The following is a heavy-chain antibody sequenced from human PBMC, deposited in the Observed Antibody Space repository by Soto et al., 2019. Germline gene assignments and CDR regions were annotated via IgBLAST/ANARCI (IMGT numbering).Heavy chain of an antibody. CDR1: GDSVSSISAA. CDR3: PRGGYCSSTSCYEIWFDP. Sequence: PSQTLSLTCAISGDSVSSISAAWNWIRQSPSRVPEWLGRTYYRSEWYNDYAVSVKSRITINPDTSKNQFSLQLNSVTPEDTAVYYCPRGGYCSSTSCYEIWFDPWGQGTLVTVSS. CDR2: TYYRSEWYN. V-gene: IGHV6-1*01. J-gene: IGHJ5*02. D-gene: IGHD2-2*01.